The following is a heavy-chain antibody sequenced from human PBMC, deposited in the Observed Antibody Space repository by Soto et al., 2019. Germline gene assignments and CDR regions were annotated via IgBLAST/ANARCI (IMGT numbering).Heavy chain of an antibody. CDR3: ARVLDYYDSSGYYFFAFDI. CDR2: IIPIFGTA. V-gene: IGHV1-69*13. D-gene: IGHD3-22*01. Sequence: SVKVSCKASGGTFSSYTISWVRQAPGQGLEWMGGIIPIFGTANYAQKFQGRVTITADESTSTAYMDLSSLISEDTAVYYCARVLDYYDSSGYYFFAFDIRGQGTMVTVSS. CDR1: GGTFSSYT. J-gene: IGHJ3*02.